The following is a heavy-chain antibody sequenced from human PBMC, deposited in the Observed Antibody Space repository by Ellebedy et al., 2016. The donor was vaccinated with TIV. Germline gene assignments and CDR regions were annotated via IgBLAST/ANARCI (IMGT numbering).Heavy chain of an antibody. D-gene: IGHD3-22*01. J-gene: IGHJ3*02. V-gene: IGHV1-46*01. CDR3: ARDYYYYDSSGYLNAFDI. Sequence: AASVKVSCKASGYTFTSYYMHWVRQAPGQGLEWMGIINPSGGSTSYAQKFQGRVTMTRDTSTSTVYMELSRLRSDDTAVYYCARDYYYYDSSGYLNAFDIWGQGTMVTVSS. CDR1: GYTFTSYY. CDR2: INPSGGST.